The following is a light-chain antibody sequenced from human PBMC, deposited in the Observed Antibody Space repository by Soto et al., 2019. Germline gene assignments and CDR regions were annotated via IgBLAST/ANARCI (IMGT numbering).Light chain of an antibody. CDR3: LQYKTYPFT. Sequence: DIQMTQSPSSLSASVGDRVTITCRASQDISNSLVWFQQKPGRAPKSLIYAASSLQSGVPSKFSGSGSGTDFTLTISSLQPDDFATYYCLQYKTYPFTFGPGTKGIS. CDR1: QDISNS. J-gene: IGKJ3*01. V-gene: IGKV1-16*02. CDR2: AAS.